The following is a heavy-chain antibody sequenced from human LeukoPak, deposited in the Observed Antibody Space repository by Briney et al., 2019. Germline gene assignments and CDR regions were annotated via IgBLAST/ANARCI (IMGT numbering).Heavy chain of an antibody. CDR1: GYTLTELS. J-gene: IGHJ6*02. CDR3: AIPGGGSLSSRYYYGMDV. D-gene: IGHD5-24*01. V-gene: IGHV1-24*01. Sequence: ASVKVSCKVSGYTLTELSMHWVRQAPGKGLGWMGGFVPEDGETIYAQKFQGRVTMTEDTSTDTAYMELSSLRSEDTAVYYCAIPGGGSLSSRYYYGMDVWGQGTTVTVSS. CDR2: FVPEDGET.